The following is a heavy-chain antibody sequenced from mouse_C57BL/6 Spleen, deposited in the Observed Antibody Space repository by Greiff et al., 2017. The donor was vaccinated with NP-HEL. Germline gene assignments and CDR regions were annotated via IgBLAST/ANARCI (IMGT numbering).Heavy chain of an antibody. CDR2: FSPGRGSI. Sequence: VQLQQSGAELVKPGASVKLSCKASGYTFTEYTIHWVKQRSGQGLEWIGWFSPGRGSIQYNEKFKDKATLTADKSSSTVYMERSRLTSEDSAVYFCARHEDDSSGYAWFAYWGQGTLVTVSA. V-gene: IGHV1-62-2*01. CDR1: GYTFTEYT. D-gene: IGHD3-2*02. J-gene: IGHJ3*01. CDR3: ARHEDDSSGYAWFAY.